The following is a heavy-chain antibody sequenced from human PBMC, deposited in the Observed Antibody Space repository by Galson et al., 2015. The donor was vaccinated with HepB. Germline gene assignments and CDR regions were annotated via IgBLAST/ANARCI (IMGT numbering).Heavy chain of an antibody. V-gene: IGHV4-39*01. CDR2: ILDSGST. J-gene: IGHJ4*02. D-gene: IGHD2-2*03. Sequence: ETLSLTCTVSGGSISSSNYYWGWIRQPPGRGLEWIGSILDSGSTYYNPSLKSRVTISVDTSKNQFSLKMSSVTAADTAVYYCATEGGMGIVVVPGPTPDYWGQGTLVTVSS. CDR1: GGSISSSNYY. CDR3: ATEGGMGIVVVPGPTPDY.